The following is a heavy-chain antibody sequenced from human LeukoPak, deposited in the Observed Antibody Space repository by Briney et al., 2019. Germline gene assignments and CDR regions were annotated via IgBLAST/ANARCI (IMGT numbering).Heavy chain of an antibody. Sequence: PSETLSLTCAVYGGSFSGYYWSWIRQPPGKGLEWIGEINHSGSTNYNPSLKSRVTISVDTSKNQFSLKLSSVTAADTAVYYCARGDYVWGSYRSLFDYWGQGTLVTVSS. V-gene: IGHV4-34*01. CDR1: GGSFSGYY. CDR2: INHSGST. J-gene: IGHJ4*02. D-gene: IGHD3-16*02. CDR3: ARGDYVWGSYRSLFDY.